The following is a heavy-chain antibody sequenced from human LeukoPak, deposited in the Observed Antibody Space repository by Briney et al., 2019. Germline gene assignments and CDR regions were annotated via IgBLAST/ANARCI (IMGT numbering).Heavy chain of an antibody. Sequence: PSETLSLTCTVSGGSISSYYWSWIRQPPGKGLEWIGYIYYSGSTNYNPSLKSRVTISVDTSKHQFSLKLSSVTAADTAVYYCARTTEAHSWRTRYYDYYMDVWGKGTTVTVSS. J-gene: IGHJ6*03. CDR3: ARTTEAHSWRTRYYDYYMDV. D-gene: IGHD6-13*01. V-gene: IGHV4-59*01. CDR1: GGSISSYY. CDR2: IYYSGST.